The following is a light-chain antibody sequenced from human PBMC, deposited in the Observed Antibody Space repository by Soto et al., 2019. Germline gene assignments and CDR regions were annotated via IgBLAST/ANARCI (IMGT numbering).Light chain of an antibody. J-gene: IGLJ1*01. CDR3: YSYAGSSIYV. CDR2: EDS. Sequence: QSVLTQPASVSGSPGQSITMSCTGTTSDVGSYSLLSWYQQHPVKAPKLMNYEDSKRPSGVSNRFSGSKSGNTASLTISGLQAEDEADYYCYSYAGSSIYVFGTGTKLTVL. V-gene: IGLV2-23*01. CDR1: TSDVGSYSL.